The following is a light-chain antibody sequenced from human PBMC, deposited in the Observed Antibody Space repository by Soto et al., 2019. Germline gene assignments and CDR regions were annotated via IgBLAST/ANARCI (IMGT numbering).Light chain of an antibody. CDR2: GAS. CDR1: ENVRTF. CDR3: QHYQNLWA. J-gene: IGKJ1*01. V-gene: IGKV3-11*01. Sequence: PGERATLSCRASENVRTFVDWYQQKPGQAPRLLIHGASNRATGIPARFSGSGSGTDFTLTISNLEPEDFAVYYCQHYQNLWAFGQGTRVEIK.